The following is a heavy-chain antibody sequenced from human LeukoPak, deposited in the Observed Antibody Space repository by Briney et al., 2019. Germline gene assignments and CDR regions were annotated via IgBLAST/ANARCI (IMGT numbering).Heavy chain of an antibody. V-gene: IGHV4-39*01. J-gene: IGHJ4*02. Sequence: PETLSLTCTVSGGSISGSCCYWGWIRQTPGKDLEWIGSTSYSGSTHYNPSFKSRVTVSVDTSKNQFFLNLSSVTAADTAVYYCSRTTGDSAIIAAHWGQGTLVTVSS. CDR1: GGSISGSCCY. CDR3: SRTTGDSAIIAAH. D-gene: IGHD3-16*01. CDR2: TSYSGST.